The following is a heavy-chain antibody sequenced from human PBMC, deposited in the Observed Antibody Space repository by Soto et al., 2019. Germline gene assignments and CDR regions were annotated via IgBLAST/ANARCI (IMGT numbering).Heavy chain of an antibody. CDR3: AIGPTRASSSLIDI. CDR2: FDPEKGET. CDR1: GYTLTKLS. Sequence: GDSVKVSCKLSGYTLTKLSMHWVRQAPGKGLEWMGSFDPEKGETIYTQKFQGRVTMTEDTSTDTAYMELSSLRAEDTAVYYCAIGPTRASSSLIDIWGQGTLGTGSS. J-gene: IGHJ4*02. D-gene: IGHD2-2*01. V-gene: IGHV1-24*01.